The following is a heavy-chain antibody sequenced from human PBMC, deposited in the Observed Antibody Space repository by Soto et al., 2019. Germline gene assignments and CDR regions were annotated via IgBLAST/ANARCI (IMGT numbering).Heavy chain of an antibody. J-gene: IGHJ3*02. D-gene: IGHD3-22*01. V-gene: IGHV1-58*02. Sequence: SVKVSCTASGFTFTSSAMQWVRQARGQRLEWIGWIVVGSGNTNYAQKFQERVTITRDMSTSTAYMELSSLRSEDTAVYYCAADVHYYDSSGSRSAFDIWGQGTMVTVSS. CDR3: AADVHYYDSSGSRSAFDI. CDR2: IVVGSGNT. CDR1: GFTFTSSA.